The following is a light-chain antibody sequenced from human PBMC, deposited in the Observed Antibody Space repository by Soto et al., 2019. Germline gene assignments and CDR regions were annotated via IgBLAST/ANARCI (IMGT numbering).Light chain of an antibody. CDR2: EGS. J-gene: IGLJ1*01. Sequence: QSVLTQPASVSGSPGQSITISCTRISSDVGTYNLVSWYQHHPGKAPKLMIYEGSKRPSGVSDRFSGSKSGNTASLTISGLQAEDEADYHCCSFEGSSINVFGTGTKVTVL. V-gene: IGLV2-23*01. CDR3: CSFEGSSINV. CDR1: SSDVGTYNL.